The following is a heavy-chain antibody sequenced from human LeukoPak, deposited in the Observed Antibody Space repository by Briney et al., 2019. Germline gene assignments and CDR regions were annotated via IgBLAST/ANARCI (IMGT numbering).Heavy chain of an antibody. V-gene: IGHV3-48*01. D-gene: IGHD3-10*01. CDR1: GFTFSSYS. J-gene: IGHJ1*01. CDR2: ISSSSSTI. Sequence: PGGSLRLSCAASGFTFSSYSMNWVRQAPGKGLEWVSYISSSSSTIYYADSVKGRFTISRDNAKNSLYLQMNSLRAEDTAVYYCAKDTLHRLLWFGELIRNGVEYFQHWGQGTLVTVSS. CDR3: AKDTLHRLLWFGELIRNGVEYFQH.